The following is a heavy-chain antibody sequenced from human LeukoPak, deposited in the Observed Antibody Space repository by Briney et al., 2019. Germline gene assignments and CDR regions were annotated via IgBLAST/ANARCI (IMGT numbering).Heavy chain of an antibody. D-gene: IGHD4-4*01. CDR2: ISGSGGST. V-gene: IGHV3-23*01. Sequence: AISGSGGSTYYADSVKGRFTISRDNSKNTLYLQMNSLRAEDTAVYYCAKDHLLTTGGCDYWGQGTLVTVSS. J-gene: IGHJ4*02. CDR3: AKDHLLTTGGCDY.